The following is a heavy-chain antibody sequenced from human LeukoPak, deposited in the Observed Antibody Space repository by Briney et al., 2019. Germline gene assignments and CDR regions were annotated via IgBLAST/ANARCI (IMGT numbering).Heavy chain of an antibody. CDR3: ARATAGSIVTFDY. V-gene: IGHV3-48*03. J-gene: IGHJ4*02. Sequence: PGGSLRLSCAASGFTFSSYEMNWVRQAPGKGLEWVSYISSSGSTIYYADSVKGRFTISRDNAKNSLYLQMNSLRAEDTAVYYCARATAGSIVTFDYWGQGTLVTVSP. D-gene: IGHD3-10*01. CDR1: GFTFSSYE. CDR2: ISSSGSTI.